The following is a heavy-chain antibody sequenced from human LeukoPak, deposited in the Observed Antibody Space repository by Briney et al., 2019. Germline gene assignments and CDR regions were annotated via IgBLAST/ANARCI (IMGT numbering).Heavy chain of an antibody. D-gene: IGHD1-1*01. CDR2: ISYDGSNE. J-gene: IGHJ6*02. V-gene: IGHV3-30*04. Sequence: GGSLRLSCAASGFTFSIYAMHWVRQAPGKGVEWVAVISYDGSNEYYADSVKGRFTISRDNSKNTLYLQMNSLRAEDTAVYYCARAIGTDYYYYYGMDVWGQGTTVTVSS. CDR1: GFTFSIYA. CDR3: ARAIGTDYYYYYGMDV.